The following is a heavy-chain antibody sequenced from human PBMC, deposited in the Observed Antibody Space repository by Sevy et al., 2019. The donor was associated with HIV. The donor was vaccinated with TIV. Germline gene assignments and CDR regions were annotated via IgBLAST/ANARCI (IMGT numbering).Heavy chain of an antibody. CDR3: AREDHYPLGYGSGSAHAFDI. D-gene: IGHD3-10*01. J-gene: IGHJ3*02. CDR1: GYSFTSYW. V-gene: IGHV5-51*01. Sequence: GESLKISCKGSGYSFTSYWIGWVRQMPGKGLEWMGIIYPGDSDTRYSPSFQGQVTISADKSISTAYLQWSSLKASDTAMYYCAREDHYPLGYGSGSAHAFDIWGQWTMVTVSS. CDR2: IYPGDSDT.